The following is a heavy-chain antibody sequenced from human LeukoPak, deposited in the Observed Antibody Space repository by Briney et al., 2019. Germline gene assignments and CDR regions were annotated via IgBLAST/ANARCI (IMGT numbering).Heavy chain of an antibody. CDR2: IYYSGST. J-gene: IGHJ4*02. D-gene: IGHD3-22*01. CDR1: GDSTSNINYY. CDR3: ASRRNDYYDSSGHDY. Sequence: SETLSLTCTVSGDSTSNINYYWGWIRQPPGKGLEWIGSIYYSGSTNYNPSLKSRVTISVDTSKNQFSLKLSSVTAADTAVYYCASRRNDYYDSSGHDYWGQGTLVTVSS. V-gene: IGHV4-39*01.